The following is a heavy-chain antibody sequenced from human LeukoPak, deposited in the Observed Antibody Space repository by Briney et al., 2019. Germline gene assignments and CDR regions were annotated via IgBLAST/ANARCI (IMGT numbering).Heavy chain of an antibody. CDR2: IYYSGST. Sequence: SETLSLTCTVSGGSISSSSYYWGWIRQHPGKGLEWIGYIYYSGSTYYNPSLKSRVTISVDTSKNQFSLKLSSVTAADTAVYYCARDSLKRVRNGMDVWGQGTTVTVSS. D-gene: IGHD1-1*01. V-gene: IGHV4-31*03. CDR3: ARDSLKRVRNGMDV. CDR1: GGSISSSSYY. J-gene: IGHJ6*02.